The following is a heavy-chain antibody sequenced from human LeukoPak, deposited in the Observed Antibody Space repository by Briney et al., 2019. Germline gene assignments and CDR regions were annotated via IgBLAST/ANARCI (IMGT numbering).Heavy chain of an antibody. V-gene: IGHV3-21*01. Sequence: GGSLRLSCAASGFVFSSYTFNWVRQAPGKGLEWVASVNTVSSYIYYADSVRGRFTISRDNAKNSVLLQMNSLRAEDMAMYYCVRLRRNSDSSGYFYYYDNGGQGTLVTVSS. CDR2: VNTVSSYI. J-gene: IGHJ4*02. CDR3: VRLRRNSDSSGYFYYYDN. CDR1: GFVFSSYT. D-gene: IGHD3-22*01.